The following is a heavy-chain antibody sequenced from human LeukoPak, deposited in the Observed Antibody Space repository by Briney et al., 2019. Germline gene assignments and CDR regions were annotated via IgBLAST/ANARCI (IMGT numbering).Heavy chain of an antibody. V-gene: IGHV3-48*01. J-gene: IGHJ4*02. Sequence: GGSLRLSCAASGFTFSSYSMNWVRQAPGKGLEWVSHISSSSSTIYYADSVKGRFTISRDNAKNSLYLQMNSLRAEDTAVYYCARGRLLWFGELNAGLDYWGQGTLVTVSS. CDR2: ISSSSSTI. CDR1: GFTFSSYS. D-gene: IGHD3-10*01. CDR3: ARGRLLWFGELNAGLDY.